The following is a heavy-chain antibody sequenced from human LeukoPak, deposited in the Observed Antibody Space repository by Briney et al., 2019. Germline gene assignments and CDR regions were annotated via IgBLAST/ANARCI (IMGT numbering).Heavy chain of an antibody. Sequence: PSQTLSLTCTVSGGSISSGSYYWSWIRQPAGKGLEWIGRIYTSGSTNYNPSLKSRVTMSVDTSKNQFSLKLSSVTAADTAVYYCARGPNTPHYYDSSGYYFDYWGQGTLVTVSS. CDR3: ARGPNTPHYYDSSGYYFDY. CDR2: IYTSGST. CDR1: GGSISSGSYY. D-gene: IGHD3-22*01. V-gene: IGHV4-61*02. J-gene: IGHJ4*02.